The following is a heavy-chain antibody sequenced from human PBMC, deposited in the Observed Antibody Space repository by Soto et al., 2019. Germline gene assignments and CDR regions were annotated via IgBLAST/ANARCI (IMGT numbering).Heavy chain of an antibody. V-gene: IGHV3-9*01. CDR3: AKGGVWSLDV. Sequence: VQVVESGGGLVQPGRSLRLSCAASGFTFDDYAMHWVRQVPGKGLEWVSGITWNSGSIGYADSVKGRFTISRDNAKNSLYMQMNSLRPDDTALYYCAKGGVWSLDVWGQGTTVTVSS. CDR2: ITWNSGSI. D-gene: IGHD3-10*01. J-gene: IGHJ6*02. CDR1: GFTFDDYA.